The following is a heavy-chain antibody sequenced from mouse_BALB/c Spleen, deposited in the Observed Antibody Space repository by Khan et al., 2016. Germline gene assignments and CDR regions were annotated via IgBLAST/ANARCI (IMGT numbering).Heavy chain of an antibody. J-gene: IGHJ1*01. V-gene: IGHV5-12*02. D-gene: IGHD1-1*01. CDR2: ISNGGDNT. CDR3: ARHRRNYGSPWYFDV. Sequence: EVELVESGGGLVQPGGSLKLSCATSGLTFSDYYMYWVRQTPEKRLEWVAYISNGGDNTYYPDTVKGRFTISRDNAKNILYLKMSRLKSEDTAMYYCARHRRNYGSPWYFDVWGAGTTVTVSS. CDR1: GLTFSDYY.